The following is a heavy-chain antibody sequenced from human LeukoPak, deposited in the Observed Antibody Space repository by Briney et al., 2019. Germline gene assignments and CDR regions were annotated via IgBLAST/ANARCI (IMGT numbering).Heavy chain of an antibody. D-gene: IGHD3-10*01. J-gene: IGHJ6*02. CDR1: GASFSSASY. V-gene: IGHV4-61*01. Sequence: SETLSLTCTVSGASFSSASYWSWIRQPPGKGVEWIAHIYNGVNTNYNPSLKSRVTISVDTSKNQFSLKLSSVTAADTAVYYCARAKPGSGRVHSIRYYYYGMDVWGQGTTVTVSS. CDR2: IYNGVNT. CDR3: ARAKPGSGRVHSIRYYYYGMDV.